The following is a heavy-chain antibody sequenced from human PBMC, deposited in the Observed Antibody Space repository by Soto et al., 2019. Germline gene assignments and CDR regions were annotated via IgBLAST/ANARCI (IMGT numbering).Heavy chain of an antibody. CDR3: ARVGGLAARIFDY. Sequence: SETLSLTCTVSGGSISDFYWSWIRQPPGKGLEWIGYIYYSGSTNYNPSLKSRVTISVDTSKNQFSLNLRSMSPADTAVFYCARVGGLAARIFDYRGPGTLVPGSS. D-gene: IGHD6-6*01. CDR2: IYYSGST. J-gene: IGHJ4*02. CDR1: GGSISDFY. V-gene: IGHV4-59*01.